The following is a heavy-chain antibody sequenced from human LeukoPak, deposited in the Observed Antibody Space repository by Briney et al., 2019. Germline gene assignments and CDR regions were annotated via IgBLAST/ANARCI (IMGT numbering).Heavy chain of an antibody. CDR3: ARDRIAVAGAFDI. Sequence: ASVKVSCKASGGTFSSYAISWVRQAPGQGLEWMGGISAYNGNTNYAQKLQGRVTMTTDTSTSTAYMELRSLRSDDTAGYYCARDRIAVAGAFDIWGQGTMVTVSS. CDR2: ISAYNGNT. J-gene: IGHJ3*02. V-gene: IGHV1-18*01. D-gene: IGHD6-19*01. CDR1: GGTFSSYA.